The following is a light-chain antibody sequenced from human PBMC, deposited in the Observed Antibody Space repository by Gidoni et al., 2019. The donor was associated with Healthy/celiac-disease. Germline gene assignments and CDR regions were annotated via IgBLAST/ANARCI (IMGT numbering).Light chain of an antibody. CDR2: STN. Sequence: QTVVTQEPSFSVSPGGTVTLTFCLSSGSVSTIYYPSWYQQTPGQAPRPLIYSTNTRSSGVPDRFSGSILGNKAALTITGAQADDESDYYCVLYMGSGIWVFGGGTKLTVL. CDR3: VLYMGSGIWV. V-gene: IGLV8-61*01. J-gene: IGLJ3*02. CDR1: SGSVSTIYY.